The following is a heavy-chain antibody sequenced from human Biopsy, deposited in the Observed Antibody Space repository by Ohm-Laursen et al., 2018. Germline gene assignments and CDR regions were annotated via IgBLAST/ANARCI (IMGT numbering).Heavy chain of an antibody. V-gene: IGHV4-4*07. CDR1: GGSLSNFY. J-gene: IGHJ6*02. CDR3: ARDSGILNYGNFKYYHYYGMDV. CDR2: MYISGTT. Sequence: SDTLSLTCSVSGGSLSNFYWSWIRQPAGKGLEWIGRMYISGTTNYNPSLKSRVTMSIDTSKNQFSLRLSSVTAADTAVYYCARDSGILNYGNFKYYHYYGMDVWGQGTKVTVSS. D-gene: IGHD4-11*01.